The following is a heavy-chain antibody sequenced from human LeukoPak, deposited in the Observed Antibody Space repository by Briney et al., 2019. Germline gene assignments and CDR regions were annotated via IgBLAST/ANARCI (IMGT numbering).Heavy chain of an antibody. CDR1: GFTFSSYG. CDR3: ARASGFWSGSDY. J-gene: IGHJ4*02. Sequence: QPGRSLRLSCAASGFTFSSYGMHWVRQAPGKGLEWVAVISYDGSNKYYADSVKGRFTISRDNAKNSLYLQMNSPRAEDTAVYYCARASGFWSGSDYWGQGTLVTVSS. D-gene: IGHD3-3*01. CDR2: ISYDGSNK. V-gene: IGHV3-30*03.